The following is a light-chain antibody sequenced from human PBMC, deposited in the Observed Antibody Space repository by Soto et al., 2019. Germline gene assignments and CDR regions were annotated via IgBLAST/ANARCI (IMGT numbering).Light chain of an antibody. CDR2: GAS. CDR1: QSVSSSY. J-gene: IGKJ2*01. Sequence: EIVLTQSPGTLSLSPGERAALSCRASQSVSSSYLAWYQQKPGQAPRLLIYGASSRATGIPVRFSGSGSGTDFTLTISRLEPEDFAVYYCQQYDRSSPMYIFGQGTKLEIK. CDR3: QQYDRSSPMYI. V-gene: IGKV3-20*01.